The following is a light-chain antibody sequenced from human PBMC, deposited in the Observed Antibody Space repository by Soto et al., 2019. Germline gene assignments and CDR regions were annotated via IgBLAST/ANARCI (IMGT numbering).Light chain of an antibody. CDR2: AAS. V-gene: IGKV1-9*01. Sequence: IQLAQSPSSLSASVGDRVTITCRASQGIGNYLAWYQQKPGKAPKLLIYAASTLQRGVPSRLSGSGAGTDFALTVSSLHPEDFATYYFQQVTSYPLTFSLGTKVAIK. CDR3: QQVTSYPLT. J-gene: IGKJ4*01. CDR1: QGIGNY.